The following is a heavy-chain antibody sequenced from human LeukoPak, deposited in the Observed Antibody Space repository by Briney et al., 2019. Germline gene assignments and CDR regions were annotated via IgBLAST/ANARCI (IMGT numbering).Heavy chain of an antibody. CDR1: GFTFSSYA. D-gene: IGHD3-3*01. CDR3: AKESADFWSGYCPLFDY. V-gene: IGHV3-23*01. CDR2: ISGSGGST. J-gene: IGHJ4*02. Sequence: GGSLRLSCAASGFTFSSYAMSWVRQAPGKGLEWVSAISGSGGSTYYADSVKGRFTISRDNSKNTLYLQMNSLRAEDTAVYYCAKESADFWSGYCPLFDYWGQGTLVTVSS.